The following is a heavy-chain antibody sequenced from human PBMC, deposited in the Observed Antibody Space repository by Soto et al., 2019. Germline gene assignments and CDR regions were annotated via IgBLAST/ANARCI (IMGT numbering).Heavy chain of an antibody. CDR2: VCGRGNEA. CDR3: GKERLGSGWFVCDY. J-gene: IGHJ4*02. CDR1: GFPCSHYA. V-gene: IGHV3-23*01. Sequence: GGALRLSCAASGFPCSHYAMSWVRQAPGKGLGWVSAVCGRGNEASYEDSVRGRFTIHRDTSRDTSSVQLNRLRADDTADYHWGKERLGSGWFVCDYWVQGEQVTVSS. D-gene: IGHD6-19*01.